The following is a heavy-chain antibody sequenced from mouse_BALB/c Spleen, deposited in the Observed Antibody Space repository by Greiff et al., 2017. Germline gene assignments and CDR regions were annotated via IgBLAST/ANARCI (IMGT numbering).Heavy chain of an antibody. CDR1: GYSITSDYA. CDR3: AREGYDYDGFAY. CDR2: ISYSGST. V-gene: IGHV3-2*02. D-gene: IGHD2-4*01. J-gene: IGHJ3*01. Sequence: VQLKESGPGLVKPSQSLSLTCTVTGYSITSDYAWNWIRQFPGNKLEWMGYISYSGSTSYNPSLKSRISITRDTSKNQFFLQLNSVTTEDTATYYCAREGYDYDGFAYWGQGTLVTVSA.